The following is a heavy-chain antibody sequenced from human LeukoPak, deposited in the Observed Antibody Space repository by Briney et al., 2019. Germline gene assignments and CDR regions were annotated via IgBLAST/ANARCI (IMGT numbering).Heavy chain of an antibody. J-gene: IGHJ6*02. Sequence: GGSLRLSCAASGFTFSSYAMHWVRQAPGKGLEWVAVISYDGSNKYYADSVKGRFTISRDNSKNTLYLQMNSLRAEDTAVYYCARDLHYGSGSWEYGMDVWGQGTTVTVSS. CDR3: ARDLHYGSGSWEYGMDV. D-gene: IGHD3-10*01. CDR2: ISYDGSNK. CDR1: GFTFSSYA. V-gene: IGHV3-30*01.